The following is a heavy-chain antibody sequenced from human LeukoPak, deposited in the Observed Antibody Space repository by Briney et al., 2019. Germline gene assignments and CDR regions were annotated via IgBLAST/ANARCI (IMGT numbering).Heavy chain of an antibody. V-gene: IGHV3-7*01. CDR1: GFTFSSYW. D-gene: IGHD6-19*01. J-gene: IGHJ4*02. Sequence: HPGGSLRLSCAASGFTFSSYWMSWVRQAPGKGLEWVANIKQDGSEKYYVDSVKGRFTISRDDAKNSLYLQMNSLRAEDTAVYYCAREYSSGRYYFDYWGQGTLVTVSS. CDR3: AREYSSGRYYFDY. CDR2: IKQDGSEK.